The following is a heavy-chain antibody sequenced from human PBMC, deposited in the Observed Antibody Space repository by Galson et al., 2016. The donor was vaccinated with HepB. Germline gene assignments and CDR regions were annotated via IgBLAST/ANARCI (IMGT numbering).Heavy chain of an antibody. Sequence: SLRLSCADSGVTFRNAWMSWVRQPPGKGLEWVGRIKSKTDGGTTDYAAPVKGRCTISRDDSKNTVFLQMKSLKSDDTCIHYCVTGAEEIYPTYGVDVWGQGTTVIVSS. J-gene: IGHJ6*02. V-gene: IGHV3-15*01. D-gene: IGHD2-2*02. CDR3: VTGAEEIYPTYGVDV. CDR2: IKSKTDGGTT. CDR1: GVTFRNAW.